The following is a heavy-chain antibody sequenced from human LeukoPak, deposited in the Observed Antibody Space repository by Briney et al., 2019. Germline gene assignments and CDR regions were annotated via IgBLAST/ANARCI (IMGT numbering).Heavy chain of an antibody. CDR2: IRYDGSNK. CDR3: AKMYYYGSGNYYSYYYYYMDV. V-gene: IGHV3-30*02. CDR1: GFTFSSYG. J-gene: IGHJ6*03. Sequence: GGSLRLSCAASGFTFSSYGMHWVRQAPGKGLEWVAFIRYDGSNKYYADSVKGRFTISRDNSKNTLYLQMNSLRAEDTAVYYCAKMYYYGSGNYYSYYYYYMDVWGKGTTVTVSS. D-gene: IGHD3-10*01.